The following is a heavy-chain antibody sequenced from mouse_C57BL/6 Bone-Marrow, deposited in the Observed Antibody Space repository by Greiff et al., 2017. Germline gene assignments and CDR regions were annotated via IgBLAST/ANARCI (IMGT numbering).Heavy chain of an antibody. D-gene: IGHD2-2*01. CDR3: ARGWLPAWFAY. V-gene: IGHV5-17*01. Sequence: EVQVVESGGGLVKPGGSLKLSCAASGFTFSDYGMHWVRQAPEKGLEWVAYISSGSSTIYYADTVKGRFTISRDNAKNTLFLQMTSLRSEEPAMYYCARGWLPAWFAYWGQGTLVTVSA. CDR2: ISSGSSTI. J-gene: IGHJ3*01. CDR1: GFTFSDYG.